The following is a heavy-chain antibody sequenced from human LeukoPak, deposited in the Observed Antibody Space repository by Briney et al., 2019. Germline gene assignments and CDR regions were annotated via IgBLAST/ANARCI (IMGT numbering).Heavy chain of an antibody. Sequence: SETLSLTCTVSGGSISSSSYYWGWIRQPPGKGLEWIGSIYYSGSTYYNPSLKSRVTISVDTSKNQFSLKLSSVTAADTAVYYCARDFGSSWYGFGYYMDVWGKGTTVTISS. J-gene: IGHJ6*03. CDR1: GGSISSSSYY. D-gene: IGHD6-13*01. CDR3: ARDFGSSWYGFGYYMDV. CDR2: IYYSGST. V-gene: IGHV4-39*07.